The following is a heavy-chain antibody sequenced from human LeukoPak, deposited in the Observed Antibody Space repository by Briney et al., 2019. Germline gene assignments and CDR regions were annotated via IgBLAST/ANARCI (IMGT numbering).Heavy chain of an antibody. CDR3: ARGRSGPSFDY. V-gene: IGHV4-39*07. CDR2: IYYSGST. CDR1: GGSISSSSYY. J-gene: IGHJ4*02. Sequence: PSETLSLTCTVSGGSISSSSYYWGWIRQPPGKGLEWIGSIYYSGSTYYNPSLESRVTISVDTSKNQFSLKLSSVTAADTAVYYCARGRSGPSFDYWGQGTLVTVSS. D-gene: IGHD1-26*01.